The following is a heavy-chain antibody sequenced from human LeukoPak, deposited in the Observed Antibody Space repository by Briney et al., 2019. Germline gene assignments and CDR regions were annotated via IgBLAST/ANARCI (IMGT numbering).Heavy chain of an antibody. J-gene: IGHJ6*04. CDR3: VRGNAAMDV. D-gene: IGHD2-2*01. CDR2: INGDGSTT. V-gene: IGHV3-74*01. CDR1: GFTFSSYW. Sequence: GGSLRLSCAASGFTFSSYWMHWVRQAPGKGLMWVSRINGDGSTTNYVDSVTGRFTISRDNAKNTLYLQMDSLRDEDTAVYHCVRGNAAMDVWGEGTTVTVSS.